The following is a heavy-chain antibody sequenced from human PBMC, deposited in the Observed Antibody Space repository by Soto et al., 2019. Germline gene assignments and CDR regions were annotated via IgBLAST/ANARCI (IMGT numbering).Heavy chain of an antibody. J-gene: IGHJ4*02. CDR1: GGSIISGGYS. V-gene: IGHV4-30-2*01. CDR2: IFHSGST. Sequence: SETLSLTCAVSGGSIISGGYSWSWLRQPPGKGLEWIGYIFHSGSTYYNPSLKSRVTISVDGSKNHFSLELSSVTAADTAVYYCSRDGGYTGYDYFVYWGQALLVSVPQ. CDR3: SRDGGYTGYDYFVY. D-gene: IGHD5-12*01.